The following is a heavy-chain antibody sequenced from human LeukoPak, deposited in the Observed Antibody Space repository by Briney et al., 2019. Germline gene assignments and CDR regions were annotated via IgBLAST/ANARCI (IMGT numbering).Heavy chain of an antibody. CDR2: IYSGGST. J-gene: IGHJ4*02. CDR1: GFTVSSNY. Sequence: GGSLRLSCAASGFTVSSNYMSWVRQAPGKGLEWVSVIYSGGSTYYADSVKGRFTISRDNSKNTLYLQMNSLRAEDTAVHYCARESSGSRYFDYWGQGTLVTVSS. V-gene: IGHV3-66*02. D-gene: IGHD1-26*01. CDR3: ARESSGSRYFDY.